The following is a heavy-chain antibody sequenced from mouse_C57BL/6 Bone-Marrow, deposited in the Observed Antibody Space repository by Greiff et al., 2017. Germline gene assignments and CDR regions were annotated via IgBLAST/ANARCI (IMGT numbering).Heavy chain of an antibody. D-gene: IGHD1-1*01. CDR1: GFTFSSYG. J-gene: IGHJ4*01. Sequence: EVKVVESGGDLVKPGGSLKLSCAAPGFTFSSYGMSWVRQTPDKRLEWVATISSGGSYTYYPDSVKGRITISRDNAKNTLYLQMRSLKAEDTAMYYCARQDYGSSYVPHYYAMDYWGQGTSVTVSS. CDR2: ISSGGSYT. CDR3: ARQDYGSSYVPHYYAMDY. V-gene: IGHV5-6*01.